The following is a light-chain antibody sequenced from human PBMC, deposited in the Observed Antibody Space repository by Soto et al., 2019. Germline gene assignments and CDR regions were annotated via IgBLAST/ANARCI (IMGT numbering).Light chain of an antibody. CDR1: QSISSW. CDR3: QQYNSYTWT. Sequence: DIQMTQSPSTLSASVGDRVTITCRASQSISSWLAWYQQKPGKAPKLLIYDVSSLESGVPSRFSGSGSGTEFTLTISSRQPDDFATYYCQQYNSYTWTFGQGAKV. V-gene: IGKV1-5*01. CDR2: DVS. J-gene: IGKJ1*01.